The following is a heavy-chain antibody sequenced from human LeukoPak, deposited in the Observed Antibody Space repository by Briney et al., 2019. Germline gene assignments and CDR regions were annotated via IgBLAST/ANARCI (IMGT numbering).Heavy chain of an antibody. V-gene: IGHV3-21*01. J-gene: IGHJ4*02. CDR2: ISSSSSYI. CDR3: ARNTPDIFLEG. D-gene: IGHD3-9*01. Sequence: GGSLRLSCAASGFTFSTCTMNWVRQVPGKGLEWVSSISSSSSYIYYADSVKGRFTISRDNAKNSLYLQMNSLRAEDTAVYYCARNTPDIFLEGWGRGTLVTVSS. CDR1: GFTFSTCT.